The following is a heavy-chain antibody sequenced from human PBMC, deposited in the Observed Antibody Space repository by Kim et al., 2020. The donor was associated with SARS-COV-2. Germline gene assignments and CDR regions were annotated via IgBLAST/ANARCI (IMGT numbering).Heavy chain of an antibody. D-gene: IGHD6-13*01. Sequence: IYYADAVQGRLTISRDNGKDSLYLQMSSLRAEDTAVYYCARDLEGSSWFDYWGQGTLVTVSS. CDR2: I. J-gene: IGHJ4*02. CDR3: ARDLEGSSWFDY. V-gene: IGHV3-48*03.